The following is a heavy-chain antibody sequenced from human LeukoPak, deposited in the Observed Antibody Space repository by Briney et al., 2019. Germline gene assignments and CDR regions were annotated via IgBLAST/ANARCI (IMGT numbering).Heavy chain of an antibody. J-gene: IGHJ4*02. CDR1: GFSLSSGYY. V-gene: IGHV4-38-2*02. D-gene: IGHD5/OR15-5a*01. Sequence: SETLSLNCTVSGFSLSSGYYWGWIRQSPGKGLEWIGSIYHLGSASYRSSLKSRVTMSVDTSNNQFSLKLTSVTAADTGIYYCARATLYDNYPDDYWGQGTLVTVSS. CDR3: ARATLYDNYPDDY. CDR2: IYHLGSA.